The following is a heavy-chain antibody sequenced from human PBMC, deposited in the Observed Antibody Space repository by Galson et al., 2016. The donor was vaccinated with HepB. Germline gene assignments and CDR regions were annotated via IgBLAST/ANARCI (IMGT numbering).Heavy chain of an antibody. CDR1: GASISDYY. V-gene: IGHV4-59*01. CDR3: ARQPVGGYNFDY. CDR2: IYYSGDA. J-gene: IGHJ4*02. D-gene: IGHD6-13*01. Sequence: VSGASISDYYWSWIRQPPGKGLEWIAYIYYSGDANYNPSLRSRVTISVDTSKNHFSLKLTSVTAADTAVYYCARQPVGGYNFDYWGQGTLVTVSS.